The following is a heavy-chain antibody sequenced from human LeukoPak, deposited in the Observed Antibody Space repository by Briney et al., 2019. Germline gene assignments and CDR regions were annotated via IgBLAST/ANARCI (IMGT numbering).Heavy chain of an antibody. CDR1: GFTFSNFW. Sequence: GGSLRLSCAASGFTFSNFWMRWVRQAPGEGLEWVATIKPDGSEKYTADSVKGRLTISRDNAKNSLNLQMIRLRGEDTAVYYCASCRGGYRHGQRASWFDPWGQGTLVTVSS. CDR3: ASCRGGYRHGQRASWFDP. J-gene: IGHJ5*02. CDR2: IKPDGSEK. V-gene: IGHV3-7*01. D-gene: IGHD5-18*01.